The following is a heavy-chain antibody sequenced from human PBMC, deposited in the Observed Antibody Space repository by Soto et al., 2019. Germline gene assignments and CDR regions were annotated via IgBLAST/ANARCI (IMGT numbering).Heavy chain of an antibody. CDR1: GFTFSSYW. J-gene: IGHJ4*02. D-gene: IGHD3-22*01. CDR3: AIRASYYDSSGYFDY. V-gene: IGHV3-74*01. Sequence: EVQLVESGGGLVQPGGSLRLSCAASGFTFSSYWMHWVRQAPGKGLVWVSRINSDGSSTSYADSVKGRFTISRDNDKNTLYLPMNSLRAEDTDVYYCAIRASYYDSSGYFDYWGQGTLVTVSS. CDR2: INSDGSST.